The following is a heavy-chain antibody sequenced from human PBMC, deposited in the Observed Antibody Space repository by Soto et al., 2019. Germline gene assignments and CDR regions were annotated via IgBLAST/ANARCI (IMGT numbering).Heavy chain of an antibody. J-gene: IGHJ5*02. CDR2: IIPIFGTA. V-gene: IGHV1-69*01. CDR1: GGTFSSYA. D-gene: IGHD6-19*01. Sequence: QVQLVQSGAEVKKPGSSVKVSCKASGGTFSSYAISWVRQAHGQVLEWMGGIIPIFGTANYAQKFQGRVTITADESTSTAYMVLSSLRSEDTAVYYCARGMTRQWLVHWFDPWGQGTLVTVSS. CDR3: ARGMTRQWLVHWFDP.